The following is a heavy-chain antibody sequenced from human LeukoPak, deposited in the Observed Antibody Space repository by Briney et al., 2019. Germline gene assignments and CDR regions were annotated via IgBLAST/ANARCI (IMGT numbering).Heavy chain of an antibody. CDR1: GGIFSSYG. Sequence: AASVKVSCKASGGIFSSYGINWVRQAPGQRLEWMGWISGYTGRTKYLQKLRGRVTMTTDTSTNTAYMELRSLTSDDTAVYYCARGPGIDVAGVFDYWGQGSLVTVSS. CDR3: ARGPGIDVAGVFDY. D-gene: IGHD6-19*01. J-gene: IGHJ4*02. CDR2: ISGYTGRT. V-gene: IGHV1-18*04.